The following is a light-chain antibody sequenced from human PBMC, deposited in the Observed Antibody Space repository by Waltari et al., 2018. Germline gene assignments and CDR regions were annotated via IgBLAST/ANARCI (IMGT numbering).Light chain of an antibody. CDR1: ASNIGSKN. Sequence: QSILTQPPSVSGTPRQRVTISCSGSASNIGSKNMNWDQHLPGTAPKIVISSNDQLPSGGPDRVAESKSGTSASLAINGLQSEDEADYYWVAWDDSLRGPVFGTGTKVTVL. J-gene: IGLJ1*01. CDR3: VAWDDSLRGPV. V-gene: IGLV1-44*01. CDR2: SND.